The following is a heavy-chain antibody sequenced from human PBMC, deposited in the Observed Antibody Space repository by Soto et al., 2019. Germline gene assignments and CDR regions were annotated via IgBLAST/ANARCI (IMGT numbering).Heavy chain of an antibody. CDR2: INPSGGST. Sequence: QVQLVQSGAEVKKPGASVKVSCKASGYTFTSYYMHWVRQAPGQGLAWMGIINPSGGSTSYAQKFQVRVTMTRDTSTSTVYVELSSLRSEDTAVYYCARDPGGGYCSSTSCYELDYWGQGTLVTVSS. V-gene: IGHV1-46*01. CDR1: GYTFTSYY. CDR3: ARDPGGGYCSSTSCYELDY. J-gene: IGHJ4*02. D-gene: IGHD2-2*01.